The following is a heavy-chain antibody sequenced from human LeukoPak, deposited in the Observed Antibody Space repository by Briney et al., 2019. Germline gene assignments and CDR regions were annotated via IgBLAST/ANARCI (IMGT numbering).Heavy chain of an antibody. J-gene: IGHJ3*02. V-gene: IGHV3-49*04. CDR3: TSGIVGASGI. CDR1: GFTFSSNS. CDR2: IRSKAYGGTT. Sequence: GGSLRLSCAASGFTFSSNSMNWVRQVPGKGLEWVGFIRSKAYGGTTEYAASVKGRFTISRDDSKSIAYLQMNSLKTEDTAVYYCTSGIVGASGIWGQGTMVTVSS. D-gene: IGHD1-26*01.